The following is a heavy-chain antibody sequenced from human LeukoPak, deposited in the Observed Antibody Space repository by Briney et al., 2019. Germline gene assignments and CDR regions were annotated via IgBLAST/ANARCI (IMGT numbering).Heavy chain of an antibody. D-gene: IGHD3-16*01. J-gene: IGHJ4*02. CDR1: GFTFSNAW. CDR2: IKSKSGGGTT. CDR3: TTDGGSY. Sequence: KPGGSLRLSCAASGFTFSNAWMSWVRQAPGKGLEWVGRIKSKSGGGTTDYPAPVKGRFTISTDDSKNTLYLQMNSLKTEDTAVYYCTTDGGSYWGQGTLVTVSS. V-gene: IGHV3-15*01.